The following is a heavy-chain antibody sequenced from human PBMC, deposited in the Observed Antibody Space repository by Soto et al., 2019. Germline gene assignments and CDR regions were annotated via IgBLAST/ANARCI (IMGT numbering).Heavy chain of an antibody. CDR3: AKYYYGSGSYYNPDYFDY. D-gene: IGHD3-10*01. J-gene: IGHJ4*02. V-gene: IGHV3-23*01. CDR1: GFTFSSYA. CDR2: ISDSGGST. Sequence: PGGSLRLSCAASGFTFSSYAMSWVRQAPGKGLEWVSAISDSGGSTYYADSVKGRFTISRDNSKNTLYLQMNSLRAEDTAVYYCAKYYYGSGSYYNPDYFDYWGQGTLVTVSS.